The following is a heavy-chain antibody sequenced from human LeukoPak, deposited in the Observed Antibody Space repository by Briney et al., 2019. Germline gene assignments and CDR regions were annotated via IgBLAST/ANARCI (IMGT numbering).Heavy chain of an antibody. CDR3: ARALLSYSGSYYAPPGAFDY. D-gene: IGHD1-26*01. CDR2: INWSGDSS. CDR1: GFTFHNYG. V-gene: IGHV3-20*04. J-gene: IGHJ4*02. Sequence: GESLRLSCAASGFTFHNYGMSWVRQVPGKGLEWVSGINWSGDSSSYADSVKGRFTISRDNAKNSLYLQMNSLRAEDTAVYYCARALLSYSGSYYAPPGAFDYWGQGTLVTVSS.